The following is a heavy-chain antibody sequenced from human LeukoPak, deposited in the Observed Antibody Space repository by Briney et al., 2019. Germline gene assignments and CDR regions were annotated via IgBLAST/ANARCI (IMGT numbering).Heavy chain of an antibody. CDR2: IYSGGNT. J-gene: IGHJ4*02. Sequence: GGSLRLSCAASGFTVSSNSMSWVRQAPGKGLEWVSVIYSGGNTYYADSVKGRFTISRDNSKNTPYLQMNSLRAEDTAVYYCARGLIYYDSSGYLYYWGQGTLVTVSS. CDR3: ARGLIYYDSSGYLYY. V-gene: IGHV3-66*01. D-gene: IGHD3-22*01. CDR1: GFTVSSNS.